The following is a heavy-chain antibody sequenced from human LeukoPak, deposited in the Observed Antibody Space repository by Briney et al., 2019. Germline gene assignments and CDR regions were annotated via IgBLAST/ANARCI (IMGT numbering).Heavy chain of an antibody. J-gene: IGHJ4*02. Sequence: PGGSLRLSCAASGLTFSSYAMHWVRQAPGKGLEWVAVISFDGSNAYYADSVRGRFTISRDNSKNTLYLQMNSLRAEDTAVYYCAKDGKGAAAGTGDYWGQGTLVTVSS. D-gene: IGHD6-13*01. CDR2: ISFDGSNA. V-gene: IGHV3-30-3*01. CDR3: AKDGKGAAAGTGDY. CDR1: GLTFSSYA.